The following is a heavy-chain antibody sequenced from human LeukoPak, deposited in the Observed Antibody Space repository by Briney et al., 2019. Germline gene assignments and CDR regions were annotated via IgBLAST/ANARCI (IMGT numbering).Heavy chain of an antibody. D-gene: IGHD2-2*01. CDR3: ARCPGPAAIFHYYYYYMDV. J-gene: IGHJ6*03. CDR2: ISAYNGNT. V-gene: IGHV1-18*01. Sequence: GSVKVSCKASGYTFTSYGISWVRQAPGQGLEWMGWISAYNGNTNYAQKLQGRVTMTTDTSTSTAYMELRSLRSDDTAVYYCARCPGPAAIFHYYYYYMDVWGKGTTVTVSS. CDR1: GYTFTSYG.